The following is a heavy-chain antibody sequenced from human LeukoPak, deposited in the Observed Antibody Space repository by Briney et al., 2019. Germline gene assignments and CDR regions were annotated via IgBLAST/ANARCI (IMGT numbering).Heavy chain of an antibody. CDR1: GHSISSSSYY. Sequence: SETLSLICTVSGHSISSSSYYWGWIRQPPGKGLEWIGSIYYSGSTYYNPSLKSRVTISVDTSKNQFSLKLSSVTAADTAVYYCAIDPTFVFWSGYPKNWFDPWGQGTLVTVSP. CDR3: AIDPTFVFWSGYPKNWFDP. D-gene: IGHD3-3*01. CDR2: IYYSGST. J-gene: IGHJ5*02. V-gene: IGHV4-39*07.